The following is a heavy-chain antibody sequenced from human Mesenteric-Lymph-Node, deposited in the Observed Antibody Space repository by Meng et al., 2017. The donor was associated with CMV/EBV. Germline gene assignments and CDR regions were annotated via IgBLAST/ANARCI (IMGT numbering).Heavy chain of an antibody. Sequence: TFSGFSLSTSGVGVGWIRQPPGKALEWLALIYWDDDERYSPSLKSRLTITKDTAKNQVVLTMTNMDPVDTATYYCAHTLSSSWYGPLDYWGQGTLVTVSS. D-gene: IGHD6-13*01. CDR1: GFSLSTSGVG. CDR2: IYWDDDE. J-gene: IGHJ4*02. CDR3: AHTLSSSWYGPLDY. V-gene: IGHV2-5*02.